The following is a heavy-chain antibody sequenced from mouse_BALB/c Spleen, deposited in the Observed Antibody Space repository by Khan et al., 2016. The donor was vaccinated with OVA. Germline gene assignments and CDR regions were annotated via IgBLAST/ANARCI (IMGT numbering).Heavy chain of an antibody. V-gene: IGHV2-6-4*01. CDR2: IWGGGDT. CDR3: TRAYYRYDGYYAMDY. D-gene: IGHD2-14*01. J-gene: IGHJ4*01. Sequence: QVQLKESGPGLVAPSQSLSITCTVSGFSLSSYNIHWVRQPPGKGLEWLGMIWGGGDTDYNSTLKSRLSISKDNSKSKVFLKVNSLQTDDSDRDYCTRAYYRYDGYYAMDYWGQGTSVTVFS. CDR1: GFSLSSYN.